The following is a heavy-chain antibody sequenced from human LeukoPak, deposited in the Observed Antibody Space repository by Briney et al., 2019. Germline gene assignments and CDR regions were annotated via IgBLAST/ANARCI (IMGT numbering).Heavy chain of an antibody. V-gene: IGHV4-39*07. J-gene: IGHJ4*02. Sequence: PSETLSLTCTVSGGSISSGGYYWSWIRQPPGKGLEWIGEINHSGSTNYNPSLKSRVTISVDTSKNQFSLKLSSVTAADTAVYYCARGLRPVDYWGQGTLVTVSA. CDR3: ARGLRPVDY. D-gene: IGHD4-17*01. CDR1: GGSISSGGYY. CDR2: INHSGST.